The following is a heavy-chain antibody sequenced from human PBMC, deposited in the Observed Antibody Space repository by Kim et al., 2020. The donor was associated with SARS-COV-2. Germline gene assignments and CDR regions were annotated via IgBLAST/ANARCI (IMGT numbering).Heavy chain of an antibody. Sequence: NPSLKSRVTISVDTSKNQFSLKLSSVTAADTAVYYCARRRWEIRHDAFDIWGQGTMVTVSS. V-gene: IGHV4-39*01. CDR3: ARRRWEIRHDAFDI. J-gene: IGHJ3*02. D-gene: IGHD1-26*01.